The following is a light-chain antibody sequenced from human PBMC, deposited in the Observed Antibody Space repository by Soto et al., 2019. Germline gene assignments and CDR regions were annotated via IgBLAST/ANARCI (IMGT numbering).Light chain of an antibody. CDR2: DAS. CDR3: QQYANLPPSLT. V-gene: IGKV1-33*01. J-gene: IGKJ4*01. Sequence: DIQMTQSPSSLSASVGDRVTITCQARQDISNYLNWYQQKPGKAPKLLIYDASNLETGVPSRFSGSGSGTDFTFTISSMQPEDIATHYCQQYANLPPSLTFGGGTKVEIK. CDR1: QDISNY.